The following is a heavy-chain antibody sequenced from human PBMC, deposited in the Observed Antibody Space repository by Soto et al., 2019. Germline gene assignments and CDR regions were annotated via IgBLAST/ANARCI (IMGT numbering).Heavy chain of an antibody. V-gene: IGHV3-30-3*01. D-gene: IGHD4-17*01. J-gene: IGHJ6*01. Sequence: QVQLVESGGGVVQPGRSLRLSCAASGFTFSSYAMHWVRQAPGKGLEWVAVISYDGSNKYYADSVKGRFTISRDNSKNTLYLRMNSLRAEDTAVYYCARDYGAYGYYYYGMDVWGQGTTVTVSS. CDR2: ISYDGSNK. CDR1: GFTFSSYA. CDR3: ARDYGAYGYYYYGMDV.